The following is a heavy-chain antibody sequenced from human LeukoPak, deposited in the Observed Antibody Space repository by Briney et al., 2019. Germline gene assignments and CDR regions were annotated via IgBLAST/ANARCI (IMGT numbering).Heavy chain of an antibody. D-gene: IGHD1-26*01. CDR2: IAISGTYI. CDR3: ARDLSATARAYDY. CDR1: GFILSDYN. V-gene: IGHV3-21*01. Sequence: PGGSLRLSCAASGFILSDYNMNWVRQAPGKGLEWVSFIAISGTYITYADSVKGRFTISRDNAKNSLYLQMNSLRAEDTAVYYCARDLSATARAYDYWGQGTQVTVSS. J-gene: IGHJ4*02.